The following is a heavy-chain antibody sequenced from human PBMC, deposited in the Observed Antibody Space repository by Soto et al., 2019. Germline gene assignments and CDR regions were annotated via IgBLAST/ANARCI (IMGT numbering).Heavy chain of an antibody. Sequence: QVQLVESGGGVVQPGRSLRLSCAASGFRFRSYGMHWVRQAPGKGLEWVAVISYDGSNKYYADSVKGRFTISRDNSKNXLXXQMNSLRAEDMAVYYCAKDPSPSSSRWHANNWFDPWGQGTLVTVSS. CDR2: ISYDGSNK. J-gene: IGHJ5*02. D-gene: IGHD6-13*01. CDR3: AKDPSPSSSRWHANNWFDP. V-gene: IGHV3-30*18. CDR1: GFRFRSYG.